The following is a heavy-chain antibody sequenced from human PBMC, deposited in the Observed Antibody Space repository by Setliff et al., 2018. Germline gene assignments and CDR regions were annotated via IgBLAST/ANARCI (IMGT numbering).Heavy chain of an antibody. V-gene: IGHV4-38-2*01. CDR2: IHYSGSI. CDR1: GYSISSGYY. CDR3: ARHSSWGTVTDRLHYNFFDF. J-gene: IGHJ4*02. Sequence: PSETLSLTCAVSGYSISSGYYWGWIRQPPGKGLEWIGSIHYSGSINYNPSLKSRVTISVDTSKNQFSLHLSSVTAADTAIYYCARHSSWGTVTDRLHYNFFDFWGQGTLVTVSS. D-gene: IGHD3-10*01.